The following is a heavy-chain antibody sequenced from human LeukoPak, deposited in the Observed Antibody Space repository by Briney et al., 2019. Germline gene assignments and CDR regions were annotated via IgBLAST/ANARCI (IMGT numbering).Heavy chain of an antibody. CDR3: AKVINWNYFDY. Sequence: PGGSLRLSCAASGFTFSVYSMGWVRQAPGKGLEWVSSISSRSSYIYYADSVKGRFTISRDNSKNTLYLQMNSLRAEDTAVYYCAKVINWNYFDYWGQGTLVTVSS. CDR2: ISSRSSYI. D-gene: IGHD1-20*01. J-gene: IGHJ4*02. CDR1: GFTFSVYS. V-gene: IGHV3-21*04.